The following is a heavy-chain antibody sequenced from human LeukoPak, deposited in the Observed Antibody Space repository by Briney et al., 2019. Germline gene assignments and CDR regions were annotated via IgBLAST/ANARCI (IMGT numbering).Heavy chain of an antibody. V-gene: IGHV1-2*02. CDR2: INPNSGGT. J-gene: IGHJ4*02. Sequence: ASVKVSCKASGYTFTGYYMHWVRQAPGQGLEWMGWINPNSGGTNYAQKFQGRVTMTRDTSISTAHMELSRLRSDDTAVYYCASGYCSSTSCPYFDYWGQGTLVTVSS. CDR3: ASGYCSSTSCPYFDY. CDR1: GYTFTGYY. D-gene: IGHD2-2*03.